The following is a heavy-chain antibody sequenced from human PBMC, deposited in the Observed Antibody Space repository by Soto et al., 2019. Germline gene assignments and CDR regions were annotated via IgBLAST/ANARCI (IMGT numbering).Heavy chain of an antibody. D-gene: IGHD3-9*01. CDR2: IYWDDSK. CDR1: GFSLSTSGVG. J-gene: IGHJ4*02. V-gene: IGHV2-5*02. Sequence: QITLKESGHTLVRPTQTLTLTCAFSGFSLSTSGVGVGWIRQPPGKALEWLAVIYWDDSKHYSPSLRSRLTITKDTSKNQVVLTTTNMDPMDTGTYYCAHKGPEDWPLDYWGQGTLVTVSS. CDR3: AHKGPEDWPLDY.